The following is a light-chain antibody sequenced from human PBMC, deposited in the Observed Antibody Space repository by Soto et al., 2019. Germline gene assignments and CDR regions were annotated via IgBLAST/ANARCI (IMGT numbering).Light chain of an antibody. CDR3: QQYNNWWT. J-gene: IGKJ1*01. Sequence: EIVMTQSPATLSVSPGERATLSCRASQSVGSYLAWYQQKPGQAPRLLIYGASTRVTGIPARFSGSGSGTEFTLTITSLQSEDFAVYYCQQYNNWWTFGQGTKVDI. V-gene: IGKV3-15*01. CDR2: GAS. CDR1: QSVGSY.